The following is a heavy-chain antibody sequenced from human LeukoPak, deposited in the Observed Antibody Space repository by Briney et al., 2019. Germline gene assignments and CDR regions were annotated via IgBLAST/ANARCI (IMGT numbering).Heavy chain of an antibody. D-gene: IGHD6-13*01. J-gene: IGHJ4*02. V-gene: IGHV3-7*03. CDR2: IKHDGSEN. CDR3: ARDSGWWRFDF. Sequence: PGGSLRLSCAASGFIFTNYFMSWVRQAPGKGLEWVASIKHDGSENYYVDSVRGRFTISRDNGKNSLYLQMNSLRAEDTAVYYCARDSGWWRFDFWGQGTLVTVSS. CDR1: GFIFTNYF.